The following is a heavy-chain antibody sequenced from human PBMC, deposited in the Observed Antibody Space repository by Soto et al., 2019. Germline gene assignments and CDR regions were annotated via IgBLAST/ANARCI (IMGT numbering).Heavy chain of an antibody. Sequence: SETLSLTCAVYGGSFSGYYWSWIRQPPGKGLEWIGEINHSGSTNYNPSLKSRLTISVDTSKNHFSLKLSSVTAADTAVYYCAREDIVATIDYWGQGTLVTVSS. CDR3: AREDIVATIDY. V-gene: IGHV4-34*01. D-gene: IGHD5-12*01. CDR2: INHSGST. CDR1: GGSFSGYY. J-gene: IGHJ4*02.